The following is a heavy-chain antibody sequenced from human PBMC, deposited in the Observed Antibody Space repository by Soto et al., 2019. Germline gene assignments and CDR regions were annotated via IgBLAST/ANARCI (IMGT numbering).Heavy chain of an antibody. J-gene: IGHJ6*02. CDR3: ARDRGYDAHDYYYNAMDV. V-gene: IGHV3-21*01. D-gene: IGHD3-10*01. Sequence: PAGSLRLSCISSGFTFRTYTMSWVRQAPGKGLEWVSGIRGFSPYTFYAESVRGRFTISRDNAKNSLFLQMDSLRAEDTAVYYCARDRGYDAHDYYYNAMDVWGQGTTVTVSS. CDR2: IRGFSPYT. CDR1: GFTFRTYT.